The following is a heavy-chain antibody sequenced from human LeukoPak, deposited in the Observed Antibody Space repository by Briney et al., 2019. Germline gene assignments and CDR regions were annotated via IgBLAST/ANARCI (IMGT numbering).Heavy chain of an antibody. D-gene: IGHD2-2*01. CDR3: ARGGVVVPAAPLDY. Sequence: PSETLSLTCTVSGGSISSYYWSWIRQPAGKGLEWIGRIYTSGSTNYNPSLKSRVTISVDTSKNQFSLKLSSVTAADTAVYYCARGGVVVPAAPLDYWGQGTLVTVSS. CDR1: GGSISSYY. CDR2: IYTSGST. V-gene: IGHV4-4*07. J-gene: IGHJ4*02.